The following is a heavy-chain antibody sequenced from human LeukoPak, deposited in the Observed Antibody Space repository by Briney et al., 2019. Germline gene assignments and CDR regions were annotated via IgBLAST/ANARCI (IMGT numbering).Heavy chain of an antibody. Sequence: PGGSLRLSCAASGFTFSSYAMSWVRQAPGKGPEWVSAISGSGGSTYYADSVKGRFTISRDNSKNTLYLQMNSLRAEDTAVYYCAKDGAVLRYFDWFLDYWGQGTLVTVSS. CDR1: GFTFSSYA. CDR2: ISGSGGST. CDR3: AKDGAVLRYFDWFLDY. D-gene: IGHD3-9*01. V-gene: IGHV3-23*01. J-gene: IGHJ4*02.